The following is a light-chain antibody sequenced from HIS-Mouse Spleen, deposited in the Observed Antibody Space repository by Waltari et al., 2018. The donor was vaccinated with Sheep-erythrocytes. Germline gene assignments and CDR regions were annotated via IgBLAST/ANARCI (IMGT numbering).Light chain of an antibody. J-gene: IGLJ3*02. V-gene: IGLV2-11*01. CDR3: CSYAGSYNWV. CDR2: DVS. Sequence: QSALTQPRSVSGSPGPSVTISCTGTSSDVGGYTYVSWYQQHPGKAPKLMIYDVSKRPSGVPDRFSGSKSGNTASLTISGLQAEDEADYYCCSYAGSYNWVFGGGTKLTVL. CDR1: SSDVGGYTY.